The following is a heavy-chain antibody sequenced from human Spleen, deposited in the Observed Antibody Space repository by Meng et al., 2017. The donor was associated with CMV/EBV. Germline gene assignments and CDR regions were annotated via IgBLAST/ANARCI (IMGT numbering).Heavy chain of an antibody. CDR2: IRYDGSDK. V-gene: IGHV3-30*02. Sequence: GGSLRLSCATSGFAFSKHGMHWVRQAPGKGLEWVAFIRYDGSDKYYADSVKGRFTISRDNSKNTLYLQMNSLRAEDTAVYYCARAVVVPAAIPGRAYYFDYWGQGTLVTVSS. J-gene: IGHJ4*02. CDR3: ARAVVVPAAIPGRAYYFDY. D-gene: IGHD2-2*02. CDR1: GFAFSKHG.